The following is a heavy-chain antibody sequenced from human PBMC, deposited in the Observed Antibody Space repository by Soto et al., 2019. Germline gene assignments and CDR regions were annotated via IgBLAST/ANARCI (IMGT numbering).Heavy chain of an antibody. Sequence: EVHLVESGGGFVQPGGSLRLSCAASGFTFSISEMTWVRQAPGKGLEWLAFMSYSGNTIYYADSVRGRVSISRDNARNSLFLQMGSLRAEDTAVYYWARGVELATLSVRYYFDYWGHGTLVTVSS. CDR3: ARGVELATLSVRYYFDY. CDR2: MSYSGNTI. J-gene: IGHJ4*01. V-gene: IGHV3-48*03. D-gene: IGHD2-15*01. CDR1: GFTFSISE.